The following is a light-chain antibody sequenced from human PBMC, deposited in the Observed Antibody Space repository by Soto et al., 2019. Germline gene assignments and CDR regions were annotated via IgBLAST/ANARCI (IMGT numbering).Light chain of an antibody. CDR1: SSNIGAGYD. Sequence: VVTQPPSVSGAPGQRVTISCTGSSSNIGAGYDVHWYQQLPGTAPKLLIYGNSNRPSGVPDRFSGSKSGTSASLAITGLQAEDEADYYCQSYDSSLTVVFGGGTKLTVL. CDR3: QSYDSSLTVV. CDR2: GNS. J-gene: IGLJ2*01. V-gene: IGLV1-40*01.